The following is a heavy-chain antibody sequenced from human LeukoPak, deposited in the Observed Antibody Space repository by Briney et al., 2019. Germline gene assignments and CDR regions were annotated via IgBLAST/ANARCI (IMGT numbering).Heavy chain of an antibody. V-gene: IGHV4-30-4*08. CDR1: GVSISSGDYY. D-gene: IGHD6-19*01. CDR2: IYYSGST. J-gene: IGHJ4*02. Sequence: SETLSLTCTVSGVSISSGDYYWSWIRQPPGKGLEWIGYIYYSGSTYYNPSLKSRVTISVDTSKNQFSLKLSSVTAADTAVYYCARVPPLIAVVGGYFDYWGQGTLVTVSS. CDR3: ARVPPLIAVVGGYFDY.